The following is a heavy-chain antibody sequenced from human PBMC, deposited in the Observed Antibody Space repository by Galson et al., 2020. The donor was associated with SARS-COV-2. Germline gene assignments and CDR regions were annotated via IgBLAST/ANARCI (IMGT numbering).Heavy chain of an antibody. V-gene: IGHV3-53*01. CDR2: IYSGGST. Sequence: GESLKISCAASGFTVSSNYMSWVRQAPGKGLEWVSVIYSGGSTYYADSVKGRFTISRDNSKNTLYLQMNSLRAEDTAVYYCARAVVVPAAFGMDVWGQGTTVTVSS. CDR3: ARAVVVPAAFGMDV. D-gene: IGHD2-2*01. CDR1: GFTVSSNY. J-gene: IGHJ6*02.